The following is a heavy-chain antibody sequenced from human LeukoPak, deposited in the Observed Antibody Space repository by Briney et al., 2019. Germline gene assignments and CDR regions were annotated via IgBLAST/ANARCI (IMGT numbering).Heavy chain of an antibody. CDR1: GFTFSSYG. Sequence: PGGSLRLSCAASGFTFSSYGMHWVRQAPGKGLEWVAFIRYDGSNKYYADSVKGRFTISRDNSKNTLYLQMNSLRAEDTAVYYCASSTSALDDAFDIWGQGTMVTVSS. V-gene: IGHV3-30*02. CDR3: ASSTSALDDAFDI. J-gene: IGHJ3*02. D-gene: IGHD2-2*01. CDR2: IRYDGSNK.